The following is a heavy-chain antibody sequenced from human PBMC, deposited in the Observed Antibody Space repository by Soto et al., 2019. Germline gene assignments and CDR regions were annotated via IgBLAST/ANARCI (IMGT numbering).Heavy chain of an antibody. D-gene: IGHD6-13*01. Sequence: PSETLSLTCTVSGGSVSSVSYYWSWIRQPPGKGLEWIGYIYYSGSTNYNPSLKSRVTMSVDTSKNQFSLKLSSVTAADTAVYYCARGSRIAAAGTFDYWGQGTLVTVSS. CDR3: ARGSRIAAAGTFDY. CDR2: IYYSGST. V-gene: IGHV4-61*01. CDR1: GGSVSSVSYY. J-gene: IGHJ4*02.